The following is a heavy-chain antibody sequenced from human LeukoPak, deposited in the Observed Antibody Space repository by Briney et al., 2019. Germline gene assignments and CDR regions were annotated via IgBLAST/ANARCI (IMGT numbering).Heavy chain of an antibody. V-gene: IGHV1-18*01. CDR1: GYTFTSYG. CDR2: ISAYNGNT. D-gene: IGHD3-3*01. J-gene: IGHJ6*03. Sequence: ASVKVSCKASGYTFTSYGISWVRQAPGQGLELMGWISAYNGNTNYAQKLQGRVTMTTDTSTSTAYMELRSLRSDDTAVYYCARDYDFWSGSPSYMDVWGKGTTVTVSS. CDR3: ARDYDFWSGSPSYMDV.